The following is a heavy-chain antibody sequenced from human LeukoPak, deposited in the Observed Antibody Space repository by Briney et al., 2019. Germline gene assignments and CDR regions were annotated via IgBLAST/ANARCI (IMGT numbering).Heavy chain of an antibody. Sequence: SETLSLTCTVSGGSISSGGYYWSWIRQHPGKGLEWIGYIYYSGSTYYNPSLKSRVTISVDTSKNQFSLKLSSVTAADTAVYYCARGWGGSSLSESVFGIWGQGKMVTV. J-gene: IGHJ3*02. V-gene: IGHV4-31*03. D-gene: IGHD6-6*01. CDR1: GGSISSGGYY. CDR3: ARGWGGSSLSESVFGI. CDR2: IYYSGST.